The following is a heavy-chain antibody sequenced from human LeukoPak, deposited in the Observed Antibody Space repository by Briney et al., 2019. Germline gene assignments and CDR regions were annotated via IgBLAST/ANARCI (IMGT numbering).Heavy chain of an antibody. CDR3: ATYNYYDSSGYYSFDY. CDR1: GYTLTELS. Sequence: ASVKVSCKVSGYTLTELSMHWVRQAPGKGLEWMGGFDPEDGETIYAQKFQGRVTMTEDTSTDTAYMELSSLRSEDTAVYYCATYNYYDSSGYYSFDYWGQGTLVTVSS. J-gene: IGHJ4*02. D-gene: IGHD3-22*01. V-gene: IGHV1-24*01. CDR2: FDPEDGET.